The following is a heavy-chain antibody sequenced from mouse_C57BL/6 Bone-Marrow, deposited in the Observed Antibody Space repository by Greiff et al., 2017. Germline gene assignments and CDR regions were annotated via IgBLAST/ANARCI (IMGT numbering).Heavy chain of an antibody. CDR3: ARDGGLLLDY. CDR1: GFTFSSYA. CDR2: ISDGGSYT. V-gene: IGHV5-4*01. D-gene: IGHD2-3*01. J-gene: IGHJ2*01. Sequence: DVKLVESGGGLVKPGGSLKLSCAASGFTFSSYAMSWVRQTPEKRLEWVATISDGGSYTYYPDNVKGRFTISRDNAKNNLYLQMSHLKSEDTAMYYCARDGGLLLDYWGQGTTLTVSS.